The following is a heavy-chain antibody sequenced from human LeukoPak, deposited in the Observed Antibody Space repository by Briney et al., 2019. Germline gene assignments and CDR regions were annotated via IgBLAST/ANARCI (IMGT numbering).Heavy chain of an antibody. CDR3: ARFPEYDY. D-gene: IGHD1-14*01. Sequence: NPSETLSVTCTISGGSISSYQWSWIRQPPRKGLEWIGYIYNSESTNYNPSLKSRVTISVDTSRNQFSLKLSSVTAADTAVYYCARFPEYDYWGQGTLVTVSS. V-gene: IGHV4-59*01. J-gene: IGHJ4*02. CDR1: GGSISSYQ. CDR2: IYNSEST.